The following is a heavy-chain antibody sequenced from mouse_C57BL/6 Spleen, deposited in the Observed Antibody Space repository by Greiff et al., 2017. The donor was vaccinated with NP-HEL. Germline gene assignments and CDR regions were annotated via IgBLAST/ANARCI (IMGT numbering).Heavy chain of an antibody. V-gene: IGHV1-52*01. CDR2: IDPSDSET. J-gene: IGHJ4*01. D-gene: IGHD2-3*01. CDR1: GYTFTSYW. Sequence: QVQLQQPGAELVRPGSSVKLSCKASGYTFTSYWMHWVKQRPIQGLEWIGNIDPSDSETHYNQKFKDKATLTVDKSSSTAYMQLSSLTSEDSAVYYCARSIYDGYYDAMDYWGQGTSVTVSS. CDR3: ARSIYDGYYDAMDY.